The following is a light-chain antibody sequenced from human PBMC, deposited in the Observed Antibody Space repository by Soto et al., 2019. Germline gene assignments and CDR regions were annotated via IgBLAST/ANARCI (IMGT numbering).Light chain of an antibody. V-gene: IGKV3-20*01. CDR1: QNLGTLY. CDR2: SAS. CDR3: QQYAGSPRT. J-gene: IGKJ1*01. Sequence: EIVLTQSPGTLSLSPGERGTLSCRASQNLGTLYLAWFQQKSGQAPRLLIYSASRRATGIPDRFTGSGSGTDLTLTINRVEPEDVAVYFCQQYAGSPRTFGQGTKVDIK.